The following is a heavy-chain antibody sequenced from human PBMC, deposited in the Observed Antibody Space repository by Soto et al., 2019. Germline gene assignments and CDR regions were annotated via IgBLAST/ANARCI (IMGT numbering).Heavy chain of an antibody. J-gene: IGHJ4*02. V-gene: IGHV4-39*01. CDR1: GGSISSSSYY. CDR3: ASFTMVSFY. Sequence: QLQLQESGPGLVKPSETLSLTCTVSGGSISSSSYYWGWIRQPPGKGLEWIGSIYYSGSTYYNPSLXXRXTXXVDTSKNQFSLKLSSVTAADTAVYYCASFTMVSFYWGQGTLVTVSS. CDR2: IYYSGST. D-gene: IGHD3-10*01.